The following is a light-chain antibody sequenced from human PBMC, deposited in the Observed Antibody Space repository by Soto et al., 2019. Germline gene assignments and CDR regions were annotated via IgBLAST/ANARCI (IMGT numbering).Light chain of an antibody. CDR2: EVS. J-gene: IGLJ1*01. Sequence: QSALTQPASVSGSPGQSITISCTGASIDVDDYNYVSWYQQHPGKAPKLMIYEVSDRPSGISSRFSGSKSGNTDSLTISGLQNEDEADYYCSSYTSSSTLFGTGNKVTVL. CDR3: SSYTSSSTL. V-gene: IGLV2-14*01. CDR1: SIDVDDYNY.